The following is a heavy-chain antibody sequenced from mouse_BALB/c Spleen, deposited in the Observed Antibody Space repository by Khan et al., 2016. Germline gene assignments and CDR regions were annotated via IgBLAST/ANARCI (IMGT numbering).Heavy chain of an antibody. D-gene: IGHD1-1*01. V-gene: IGHV3-2*02. Sequence: EVELVESGPGLVKPSQSLSLTCTVTGYSITSDYAWNWIRQFPGNKLEWMGYISYSGSTSYNPSLKSRISITRDTSKNQFFLQLNSVTTEDTATSYCARAGSSYYYAMDYWGQGTSVTVSS. CDR2: ISYSGST. CDR1: GYSITSDYA. J-gene: IGHJ4*01. CDR3: ARAGSSYYYAMDY.